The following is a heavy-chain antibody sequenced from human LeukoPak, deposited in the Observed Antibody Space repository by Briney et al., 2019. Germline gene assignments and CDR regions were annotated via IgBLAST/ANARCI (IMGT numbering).Heavy chain of an antibody. CDR3: ACNGSNSHYYFDY. J-gene: IGHJ4*02. D-gene: IGHD4-23*01. Sequence: ASVKVSCKAYGYTFTSYGISWVRRAPGQGLEWMGGIIPIFGTANYAQKFQGRVTITTDESSSTAYMELSSLRSEDTAVYYCACNGSNSHYYFDYWGQGTLVTVSS. V-gene: IGHV1-69*05. CDR1: GYTFTSYG. CDR2: IIPIFGTA.